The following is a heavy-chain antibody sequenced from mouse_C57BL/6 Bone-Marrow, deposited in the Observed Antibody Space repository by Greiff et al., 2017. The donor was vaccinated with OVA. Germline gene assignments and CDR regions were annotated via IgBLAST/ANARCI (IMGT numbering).Heavy chain of an antibody. Sequence: LQESGPGLVAPSQSLSITCTVSGFSLTSYAISWVRQPPGKGLEWLGVIWTGGGTNYNSALKSRLSISKDNSKSQVFLKMNSLQTDDTARYYCARNRVGYLYYAMDYWGQGTSVTVSS. CDR3: ARNRVGYLYYAMDY. CDR2: IWTGGGT. J-gene: IGHJ4*01. CDR1: GFSLTSYA. V-gene: IGHV2-9-1*01. D-gene: IGHD2-2*01.